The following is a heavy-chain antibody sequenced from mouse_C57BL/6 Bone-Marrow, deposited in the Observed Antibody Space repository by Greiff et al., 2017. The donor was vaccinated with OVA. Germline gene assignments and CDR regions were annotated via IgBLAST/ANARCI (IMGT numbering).Heavy chain of an antibody. CDR3: TRRGGLAWFAY. Sequence: LQQSGGGLVQPGGSMKLSCAASGFTFSDAWMDWVRQSPEKGLEWVAEIRNKANNHATYYAESVKGRFTISRDDSKSSVYLQMNSLRAEDTGIYYCTRRGGLAWFAYWGQGTLVTVSA. D-gene: IGHD2-4*01. CDR1: GFTFSDAW. J-gene: IGHJ3*01. V-gene: IGHV6-6*01. CDR2: IRNKANNHAT.